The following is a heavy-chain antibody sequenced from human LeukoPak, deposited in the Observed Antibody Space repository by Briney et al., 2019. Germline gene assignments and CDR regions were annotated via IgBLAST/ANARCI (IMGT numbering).Heavy chain of an antibody. CDR2: INSDGSGT. CDR3: AKDGRAAAGPYYFDY. Sequence: GGSPRLSCAASGFTFTNYWMRWVRQVSGKGLVWVSRINSDGSGTRYADFVKGRFTISRDNSKNTLYLQMNSLRAEDTAVYYCAKDGRAAAGPYYFDYWGQGTLVTVSS. V-gene: IGHV3-74*01. CDR1: GFTFTNYW. D-gene: IGHD6-13*01. J-gene: IGHJ4*02.